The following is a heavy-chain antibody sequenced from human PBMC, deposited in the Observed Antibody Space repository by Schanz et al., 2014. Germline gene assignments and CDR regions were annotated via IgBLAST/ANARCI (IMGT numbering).Heavy chain of an antibody. CDR2: IIPILGIA. CDR3: ARGPLGTSP. D-gene: IGHD5-12*01. V-gene: IGHV1-69*09. Sequence: QVQLVQSGAEVKKPGASVKVSCKASGYTTFTDYYIHWVRQAPGQGLEWMGRIIPILGIANYAQNFQGRVTITADKSTSTAYMELTSLRSEDTAVYYCARGPLGTSPWGQGTLVTVSS. CDR1: GYTTFTDYY. J-gene: IGHJ5*02.